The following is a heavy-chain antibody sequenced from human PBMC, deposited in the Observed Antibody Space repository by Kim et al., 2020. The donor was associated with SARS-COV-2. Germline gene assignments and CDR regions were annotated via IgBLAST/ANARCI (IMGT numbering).Heavy chain of an antibody. CDR3: AREGVSMVRGVYWYFDL. J-gene: IGHJ2*01. Sequence: ASVKVSCKASGYTFTNYVMNWVRQAPGQGLEWMGRINTNTGNPTYAQGFTGRFVFSLDTSVSTAYLQISSLKAEDTAVYYCAREGVSMVRGVYWYFDLWGRGTLVTVYS. V-gene: IGHV7-4-1*02. D-gene: IGHD3-10*01. CDR1: GYTFTNYV. CDR2: INTNTGNP.